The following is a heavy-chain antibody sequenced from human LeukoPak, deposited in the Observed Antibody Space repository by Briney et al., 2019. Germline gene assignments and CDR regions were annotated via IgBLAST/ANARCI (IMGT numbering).Heavy chain of an antibody. CDR3: AKDVIVVVPAAISQ. V-gene: IGHV3-30*02. CDR1: GVTFSSYG. D-gene: IGHD2-2*02. Sequence: GGSLRLSCAASGVTFSSYGMHWVRQAPGKGLEWVAFIQYDGTNKYYGDSVKGRFTISRDNSKNTLYLQMNSLRADDTAVYYCAKDVIVVVPAAISQWGQGTLVSVPS. J-gene: IGHJ4*02. CDR2: IQYDGTNK.